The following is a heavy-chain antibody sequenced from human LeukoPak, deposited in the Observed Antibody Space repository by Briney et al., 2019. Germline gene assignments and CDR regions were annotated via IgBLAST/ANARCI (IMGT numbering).Heavy chain of an antibody. CDR1: GASLSETS. CDR3: ATADKWEPLDY. J-gene: IGHJ4*02. V-gene: IGHV1-24*01. Sequence: ASVKVSCKVSGASLSETSIHWVRQAPGQWLEWMGGFDPEDGESVFAQSLQGRFSMTEDTSTDTAYMELRSLRLQDTAVYYCATADKWEPLDYWGQGTLVTVSS. CDR2: FDPEDGES. D-gene: IGHD1-26*01.